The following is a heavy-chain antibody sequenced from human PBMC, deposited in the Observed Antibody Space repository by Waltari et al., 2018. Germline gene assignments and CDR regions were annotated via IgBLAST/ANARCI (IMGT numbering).Heavy chain of an antibody. CDR3: ATEIVGARVSPYFDY. J-gene: IGHJ4*02. D-gene: IGHD1-26*01. CDR2: VNPHDRAT. CDR1: GYTFTDYY. Sequence: EVQLVQSGAEVKKPGATVKISCKVSGYTFTDYYMHWVQQAPGKGLDWMGLVNPHDRATIYAENFQGRVTITADTSTDTSYMELSSLRSYDTAVYYCATEIVGARVSPYFDYWGQGTLVTVSS. V-gene: IGHV1-69-2*01.